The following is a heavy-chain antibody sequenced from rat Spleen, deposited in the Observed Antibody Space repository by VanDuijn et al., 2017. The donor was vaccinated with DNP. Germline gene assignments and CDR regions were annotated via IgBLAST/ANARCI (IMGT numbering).Heavy chain of an antibody. Sequence: EVQLVETGGDLVQPGRSLKLPCVASGFTFSNYWMYWIRQAPGKGLEWVASINPDGGSTYYLDSVKGRFTISRDNAENTVYLQMNSLRSEDTATYYCAKDKDYGPDYWGQGVMVTVSS. V-gene: IGHV5-58*01. D-gene: IGHD1-11*01. CDR3: AKDKDYGPDY. CDR2: INPDGGST. CDR1: GFTFSNYW. J-gene: IGHJ2*01.